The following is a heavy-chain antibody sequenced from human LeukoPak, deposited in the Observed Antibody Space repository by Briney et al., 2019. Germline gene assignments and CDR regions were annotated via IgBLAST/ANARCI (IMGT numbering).Heavy chain of an antibody. CDR2: IRSKAYGGTT. J-gene: IGHJ5*02. Sequence: GGSLRLSCTASGFTFGDYAMSWVRQAPGKGLEWVGFIRSKAYGGTTEYAASVKGRFTISRDDSKNTLYLQMNTLRAEDTAVYYCAKHAVYYDILTGSNWFDPWGQGALVTVSS. CDR1: GFTFGDYA. CDR3: AKHAVYYDILTGSNWFDP. D-gene: IGHD3-9*01. V-gene: IGHV3-49*04.